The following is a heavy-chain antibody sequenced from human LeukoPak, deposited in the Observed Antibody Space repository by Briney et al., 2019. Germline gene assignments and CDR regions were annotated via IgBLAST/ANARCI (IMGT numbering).Heavy chain of an antibody. CDR3: ARDYYDSSGFGAFDI. CDR1: GYTFTAYY. Sequence: GASVKVSCKASGYTFTAYYMHWVRRAPGQGLEWMGWINPNSGGTNYAQKFQGRATMTRDTSISTAYMELSRLRSDDTAVYYCARDYYDSSGFGAFDIWGQGTMVTVTS. J-gene: IGHJ3*02. D-gene: IGHD3-22*01. CDR2: INPNSGGT. V-gene: IGHV1-2*02.